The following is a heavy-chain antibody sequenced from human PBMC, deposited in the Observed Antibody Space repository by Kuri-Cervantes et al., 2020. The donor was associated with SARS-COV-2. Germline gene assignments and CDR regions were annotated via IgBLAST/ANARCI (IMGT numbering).Heavy chain of an antibody. J-gene: IGHJ6*03. V-gene: IGHV3-30-3*01. CDR1: GFTFSSYA. Sequence: LSLTCAASGFTFSSYAMHWVHQAPGKGLEWVAVISYDGSNKYYADSVKGRFTISRDNSKNTLYLQMNSLRAEDTAVYYCAREGKTSDFWSGYLEDYMDVWGKGTTVTVSS. D-gene: IGHD3-3*01. CDR3: AREGKTSDFWSGYLEDYMDV. CDR2: ISYDGSNK.